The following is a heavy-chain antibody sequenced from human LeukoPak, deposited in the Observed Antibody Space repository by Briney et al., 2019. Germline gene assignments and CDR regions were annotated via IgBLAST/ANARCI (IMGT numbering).Heavy chain of an antibody. D-gene: IGHD3-22*01. Sequence: PGGSLRLSCAASGFTFSSHAMSWVRQVPGKGLEWVSTISGSGGSTYYADSVKGRFTISRDNSKNTLFLQMNSLRAEDTAVYYCAKDDSSGVICDYWGQGALVTVSS. CDR1: GFTFSSHA. J-gene: IGHJ4*02. CDR3: AKDDSSGVICDY. V-gene: IGHV3-23*01. CDR2: ISGSGGST.